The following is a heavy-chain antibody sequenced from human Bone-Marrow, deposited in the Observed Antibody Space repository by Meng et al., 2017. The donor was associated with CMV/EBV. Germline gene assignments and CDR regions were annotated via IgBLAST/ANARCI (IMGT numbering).Heavy chain of an antibody. V-gene: IGHV1-18*01. CDR1: GYTFTSYG. CDR2: ISAYNGNT. CDR3: ARGTNVDTVEGGYYYYYGMDV. D-gene: IGHD5-18*01. J-gene: IGHJ6*02. Sequence: ASVKVSCKGSGYTFTSYGISWVRQAPGQGLEWMGWISAYNGNTNYAQKLQGRVTMTTDTSTSTAYMELRSLRSDDTAVYYCARGTNVDTVEGGYYYYYGMDVWGQGTMVTVSS.